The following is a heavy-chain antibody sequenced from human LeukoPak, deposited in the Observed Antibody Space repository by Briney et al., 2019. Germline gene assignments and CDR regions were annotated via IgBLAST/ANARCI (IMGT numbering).Heavy chain of an antibody. J-gene: IGHJ5*02. V-gene: IGHV1-46*01. Sequence: EASVTVSFKASGYTFTNYYMHWVRQAPGQGLEWMGIINPGGGNTNYPPKFQGRVTMTRDTSTSTVYMELSTLRSDDTAVYYCARERSGAFWFDPWGQGTLVTVSS. D-gene: IGHD2-15*01. CDR3: ARERSGAFWFDP. CDR1: GYTFTNYY. CDR2: INPGGGNT.